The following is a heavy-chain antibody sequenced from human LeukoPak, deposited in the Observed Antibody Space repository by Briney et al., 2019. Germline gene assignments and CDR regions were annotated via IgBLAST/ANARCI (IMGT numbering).Heavy chain of an antibody. V-gene: IGHV3-30*02. J-gene: IGHJ3*01. CDR3: AKESGIAGASTFDL. Sequence: GGSLRLSGAASGFTFSNYGMHWVRQAPGKGLEWVTFIPYDGRIKYYTDSVRGRFTISRDNSKNTLYLQMNSLREEDTAVYYCAKESGIAGASTFDLWGQGTLVTVSS. CDR1: GFTFSNYG. D-gene: IGHD1-20*01. CDR2: IPYDGRIK.